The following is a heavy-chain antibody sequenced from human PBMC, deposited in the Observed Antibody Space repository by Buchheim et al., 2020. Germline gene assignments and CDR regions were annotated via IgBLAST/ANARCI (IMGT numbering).Heavy chain of an antibody. Sequence: QVQLQQWGAGLLKPSETLSLTCAVYGGSFSGYYWSWIRQPPGKGLEWIGEINHSGSTNYNPSLKRRVTISVDTSKTQFSLKLSSVTAADTAVYYCARDNYDYYGMDVWGQGTT. V-gene: IGHV4-34*01. CDR1: GGSFSGYY. J-gene: IGHJ6*02. CDR2: INHSGST. CDR3: ARDNYDYYGMDV.